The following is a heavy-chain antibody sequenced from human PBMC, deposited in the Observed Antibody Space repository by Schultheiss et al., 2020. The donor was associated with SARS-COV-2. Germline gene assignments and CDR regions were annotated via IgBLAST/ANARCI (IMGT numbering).Heavy chain of an antibody. J-gene: IGHJ4*02. CDR1: GFTFSSYA. D-gene: IGHD2-15*01. V-gene: IGHV3-30*04. CDR2: ISYDGSNK. CDR3: TTEVVVAATFDY. Sequence: GGSLRLSCAASGFTFSSYAMHWVRQAPGKGLEWVAVISYDGSNKYYADSVKGRFTISRDNSKNTLYLQMNSLKTEDTAVYYCTTEVVVAATFDYWGQGTLVTVSS.